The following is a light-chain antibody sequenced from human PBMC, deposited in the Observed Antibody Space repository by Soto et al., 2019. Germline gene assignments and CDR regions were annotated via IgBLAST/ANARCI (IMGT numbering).Light chain of an antibody. CDR2: EVT. V-gene: IGLV2-18*02. Sequence: QSALTQPPSVSGSPGQSVTISGTGTSSDVGSYNRVSWYQQPPGTAPKLMIYEVTNRPSGVPNRFSASKSGNTASLTISGLQAEDEADYYCTSYTSSRTWVFGGGTKLTVL. J-gene: IGLJ3*02. CDR3: TSYTSSRTWV. CDR1: SSDVGSYNR.